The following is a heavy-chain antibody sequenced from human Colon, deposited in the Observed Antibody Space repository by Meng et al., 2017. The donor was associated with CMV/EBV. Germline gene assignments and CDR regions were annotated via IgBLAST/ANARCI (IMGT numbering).Heavy chain of an antibody. J-gene: IGHJ4*02. V-gene: IGHV3-15*01. CDR3: TTRTPGDYYDSSGYYY. D-gene: IGHD3-22*01. CDR1: TLNNAG. Sequence: TLNNAGLTGVRQAPGKGLEWVGRIKSKIDGETTDCAAAVTGRFSISRDDSRDTLYLQMSGLETEDTAVYYCTTRTPGDYYDSSGYYYWGQGTLVTVSS. CDR2: IKSKIDGETT.